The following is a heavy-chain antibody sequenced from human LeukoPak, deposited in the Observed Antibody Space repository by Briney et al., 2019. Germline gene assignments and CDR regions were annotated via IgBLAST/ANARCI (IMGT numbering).Heavy chain of an antibody. D-gene: IGHD3-10*01. J-gene: IGHJ4*02. Sequence: GESLKISCKGSGYSFTSYWIGWVRQMPGKGLEWMGIIYPGDSDTRYSPSFQGQVTISADKSISTAYLQWSSLKASDTAMYYCANYYGSGSQPPHFDYWGQGTLVTVSS. V-gene: IGHV5-51*01. CDR2: IYPGDSDT. CDR1: GYSFTSYW. CDR3: ANYYGSGSQPPHFDY.